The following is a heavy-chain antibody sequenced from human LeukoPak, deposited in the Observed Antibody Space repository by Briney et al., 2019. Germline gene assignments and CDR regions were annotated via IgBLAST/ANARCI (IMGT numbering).Heavy chain of an antibody. J-gene: IGHJ4*02. Sequence: GASVKVSCKASGYTFTGYYMYWVRQAPGQGLECMGWINPNSGGTNYAQKFQGRVTMTRDTPISTAYMELSRLTSDDTAVYYCARDPGRVGYFDYWGQGTLVTVSP. CDR2: INPNSGGT. D-gene: IGHD1-26*01. CDR3: ARDPGRVGYFDY. V-gene: IGHV1-2*02. CDR1: GYTFTGYY.